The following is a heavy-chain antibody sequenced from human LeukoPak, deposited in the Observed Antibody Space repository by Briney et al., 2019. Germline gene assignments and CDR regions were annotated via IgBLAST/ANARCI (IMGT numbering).Heavy chain of an antibody. J-gene: IGHJ6*03. V-gene: IGHV4-39*01. CDR3: ARLGYYHYMDV. Sequence: SETLSLTCTVSGDSISSGSYYWGWIRQPPGKGLEWIGSIYYSGPTYYNPSLKSRVTISVDTSRNQFSLNLSSVTAADTAIYYCARLGYYHYMDVWGKGTTVTVSS. CDR2: IYYSGPT. CDR1: GDSISSGSYY.